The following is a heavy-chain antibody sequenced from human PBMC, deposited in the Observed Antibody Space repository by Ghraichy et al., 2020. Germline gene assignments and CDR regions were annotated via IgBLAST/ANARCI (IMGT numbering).Heavy chain of an antibody. Sequence: GSLRLSCAASGFTFSSCSMIWVRQAPGRGLEWVSFISSSGSHIYYADSVQGRFTISRDNAKNSLYQQMNSLGAEDTAVYYCVRDENWGPWRYTFDIWGQGTMVTVSS. CDR2: ISSSGSHI. J-gene: IGHJ3*02. CDR1: GFTFSSCS. V-gene: IGHV3-48*01. CDR3: VRDENWGPWRYTFDI. D-gene: IGHD7-27*01.